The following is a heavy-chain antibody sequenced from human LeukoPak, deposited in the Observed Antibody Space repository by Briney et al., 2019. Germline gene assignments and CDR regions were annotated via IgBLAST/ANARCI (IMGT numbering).Heavy chain of an antibody. CDR1: GFPYKSYE. D-gene: IGHD6-13*01. J-gene: IGHJ4*02. CDR2: LSSSGSFI. V-gene: IGHV3-48*03. CDR3: ARTNIVAAGWGYYFDY. Sequence: GGSLRLPCAASGFPYKSYEVNGVRQPPGRGREGVTYLSSSGSFIYYADSVKGRFNNSRDKAKNPLYLQMNSLRAEDTAVYYCARTNIVAAGWGYYFDYWGQGTLVTVSS.